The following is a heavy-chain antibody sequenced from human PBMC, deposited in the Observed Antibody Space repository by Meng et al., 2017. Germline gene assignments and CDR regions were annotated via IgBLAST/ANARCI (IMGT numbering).Heavy chain of an antibody. V-gene: IGHV3-66*02. CDR2: IYSGGST. J-gene: IGHJ5*02. Sequence: EGQLVVSGGGLVQPGGSLRLSCAASGFTVSSNYMSWVRQAPGKGLEWVSVIYSGGSTYYADSVKGRFTISRDNSKNTLYLQMNSLRAEDTAVYYCARESMYNWFDPWGQGTLVTVSS. CDR1: GFTVSSNY. CDR3: ARESMYNWFDP. D-gene: IGHD6-6*01.